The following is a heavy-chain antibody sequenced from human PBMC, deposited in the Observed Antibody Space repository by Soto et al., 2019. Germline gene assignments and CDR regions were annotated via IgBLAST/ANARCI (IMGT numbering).Heavy chain of an antibody. J-gene: IGHJ4*02. V-gene: IGHV3-23*01. Sequence: GGSLRLSCTASGFNFNSNVMSWVRQAPGKGLEWLAIIRDDGVTTYYAASVKGRFTISRDNSMNTLYLQMKSLRAEDTAVYYCAKTYVAWASFPFGSWGQGIQVTVSS. CDR2: IRDDGVTT. CDR3: AKTYVAWASFPFGS. CDR1: GFNFNSNV. D-gene: IGHD3-16*01.